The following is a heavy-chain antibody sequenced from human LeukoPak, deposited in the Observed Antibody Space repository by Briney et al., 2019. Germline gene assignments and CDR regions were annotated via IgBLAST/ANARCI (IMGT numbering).Heavy chain of an antibody. CDR2: IYTSGST. Sequence: SETLSLTCTVSGGSIGSFYWSWIRQPAGKGLEWIGRIYTSGSTNYNPSLKSRVTISVDTSKNQFSLKLSSVTAADTAVYYCARDSIYYGSGSRSGFDYWGQGTLLTVSS. D-gene: IGHD3-10*01. V-gene: IGHV4-4*07. CDR1: GGSIGSFY. CDR3: ARDSIYYGSGSRSGFDY. J-gene: IGHJ4*02.